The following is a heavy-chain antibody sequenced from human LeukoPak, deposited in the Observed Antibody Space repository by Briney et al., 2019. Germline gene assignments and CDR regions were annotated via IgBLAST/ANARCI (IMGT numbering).Heavy chain of an antibody. D-gene: IGHD6-13*01. V-gene: IGHV3-23*01. J-gene: IGHJ4*02. CDR3: TKVRSGSSSWALRVFDY. CDR1: ALPLAGEP. CDR2: LTPAGGTT. Sequence: GGSLNSSGQALALPLAGEPLAGFGRLRGGGRGWVSPLTPAGGTTYYAESMKGRFTISRDNSKSTLYLQMNSLRVEDTAVYYCTKVRSGSSSWALRVFDYWGQGALVTVSP.